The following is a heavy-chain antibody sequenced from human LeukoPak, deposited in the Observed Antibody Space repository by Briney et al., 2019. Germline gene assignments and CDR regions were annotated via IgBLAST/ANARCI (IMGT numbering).Heavy chain of an antibody. Sequence: TSETLSLTCAVSGDSITSAFWWSCVRQSPGKGLEWIGEISHSGATNHNPSLKSRVTMSADKSKNQLSLRVNSVTAADAAVYYCVRGDDYIFDYWGQGTLVTVSS. CDR2: ISHSGAT. CDR1: GDSITSAFW. V-gene: IGHV4-4*02. CDR3: VRGDDYIFDY. J-gene: IGHJ4*02. D-gene: IGHD4-11*01.